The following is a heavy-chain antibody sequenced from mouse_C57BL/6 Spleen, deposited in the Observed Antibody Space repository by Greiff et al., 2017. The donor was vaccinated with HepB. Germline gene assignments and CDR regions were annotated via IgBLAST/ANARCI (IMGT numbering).Heavy chain of an antibody. CDR2: ISNGGGST. CDR1: GFTFSDYY. CDR3: ARRGGLERYFDV. J-gene: IGHJ1*03. D-gene: IGHD2-4*01. V-gene: IGHV5-12*01. Sequence: EVQLVESGGGLVQPGGSLKLSCAASGFTFSDYYMYWVRQTPEKRLEWVAYISNGGGSTYYPDTVKGRFTISRDNAKNTLYLQMSRLKSEDTAMYYCARRGGLERYFDVWGTGTTVTVSS.